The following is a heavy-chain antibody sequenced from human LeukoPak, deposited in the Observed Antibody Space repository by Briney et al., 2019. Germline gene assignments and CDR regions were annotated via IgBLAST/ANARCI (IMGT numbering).Heavy chain of an antibody. V-gene: IGHV4-61*02. Sequence: SETLSLTCTVSGGSISSGSSYWSWIRQPAGKGLEWIGRIYTSGSTNYNPSLKSRVTISVDTSKNQFSLKLSSVTAADTAVYYCARGTLYSSSWTGDYYYGMDVWGQGTTVTVSS. CDR3: ARGTLYSSSWTGDYYYGMDV. J-gene: IGHJ6*02. CDR2: IYTSGST. D-gene: IGHD6-13*01. CDR1: GGSISSGSSY.